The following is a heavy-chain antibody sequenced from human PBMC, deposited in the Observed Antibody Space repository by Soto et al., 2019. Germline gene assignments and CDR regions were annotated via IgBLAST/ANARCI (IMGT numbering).Heavy chain of an antibody. CDR1: GFTFGDYA. J-gene: IGHJ6*02. Sequence: GGSLRLSCTASGFTFGDYAMSWFRQAPGKGLEWVGFIRSKAYGGTTEYAASVKGRFTISRDDSKSIAYLQMNSLKTEDTAVYYCTRDLAQQYSSSFLFRTPRFVTRQWLGFYYYYGMDVWGQGTTVTVSS. D-gene: IGHD6-13*01. CDR2: IRSKAYGGTT. CDR3: TRDLAQQYSSSFLFRTPRFVTRQWLGFYYYYGMDV. V-gene: IGHV3-49*03.